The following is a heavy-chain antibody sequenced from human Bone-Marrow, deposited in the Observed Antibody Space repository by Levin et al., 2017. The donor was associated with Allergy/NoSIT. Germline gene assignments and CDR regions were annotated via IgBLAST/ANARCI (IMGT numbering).Heavy chain of an antibody. Sequence: GGSLRLSCAASGFTFSDYYMDWVRQAPGKGLEWVGRIRKRAQSYSTEYAASVKGRFIISRDDFTNSLFLQMKSLKTEDTAVYFCAAVSPVALDYWGQGTLVTVSS. J-gene: IGHJ4*02. CDR1: GFTFSDYY. D-gene: IGHD6-19*01. CDR3: AAVSPVALDY. V-gene: IGHV3-72*01. CDR2: IRKRAQSYST.